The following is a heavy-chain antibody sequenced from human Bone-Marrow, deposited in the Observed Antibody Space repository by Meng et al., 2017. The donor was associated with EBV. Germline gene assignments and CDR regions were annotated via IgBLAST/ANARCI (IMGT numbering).Heavy chain of an antibody. Sequence: VKLVESGVWLGKPGGSVCLFCAASGFSFSDYYMSWIGQAPGKGLEWVSHIGSSDNTMYYADSVKGRFTISRDNAQNSLYLQMNSLTVEDTAVYYCAKSYALTTDRRYFQHWGQGTLVTVSS. J-gene: IGHJ1*01. CDR2: IGSSDNTM. CDR1: GFSFSDYY. CDR3: AKSYALTTDRRYFQH. V-gene: IGHV3-11*01. D-gene: IGHD3-16*01.